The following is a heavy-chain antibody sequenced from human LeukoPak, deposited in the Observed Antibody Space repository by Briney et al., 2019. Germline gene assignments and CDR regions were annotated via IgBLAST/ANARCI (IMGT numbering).Heavy chain of an antibody. J-gene: IGHJ4*02. CDR2: VFYRDRT. CDR3: VRHLVGVAEGYFDY. Sequence: SETLSLTCTVSGDSVSSDSYYWGWIRQPPRKGLEWIGSVFYRDRTYYNPSLGSRLTITVDTSKNEVSLNLRSVTAADTAIYYCVRHLVGVAEGYFDYWGQGIQITVSS. CDR1: GDSVSSDSYY. V-gene: IGHV4-39*01. D-gene: IGHD1-26*01.